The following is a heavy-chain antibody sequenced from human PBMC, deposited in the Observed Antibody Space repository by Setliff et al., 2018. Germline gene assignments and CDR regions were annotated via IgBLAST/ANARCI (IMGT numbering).Heavy chain of an antibody. CDR1: GYTFNNYG. D-gene: IGHD3-9*01. CDR3: ARGQTLRHFDWPTAFDY. V-gene: IGHV1-18*01. CDR2: ISAYSGET. Sequence: VKVSCKASGYTFNNYGIIWVRQAPGQGPEWMGWISAYSGETNYAQIFQGRVTMTTDTPTSTAYMELRSLTSDDTAVYYCARGQTLRHFDWPTAFDYWGLGTLVTVSS. J-gene: IGHJ4*02.